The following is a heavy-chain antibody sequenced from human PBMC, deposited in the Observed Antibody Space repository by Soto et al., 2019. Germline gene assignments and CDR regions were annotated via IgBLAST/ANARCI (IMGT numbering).Heavy chain of an antibody. CDR2: ISYDGSNK. CDR1: GFTFSSYA. CDR3: ARGFIGWVPGWFDP. Sequence: QVQLVESGGGVVQPGRSLRLSCAASGFTFSSYAMHWVRQAPGKGLEWVAVISYDGSNKYYADSVKGRFTIARDNSKNTLYLRMNDLSAEDTAVYYCARGFIGWVPGWFDPWGQGTLVTVSS. D-gene: IGHD6-19*01. J-gene: IGHJ5*02. V-gene: IGHV3-30-3*01.